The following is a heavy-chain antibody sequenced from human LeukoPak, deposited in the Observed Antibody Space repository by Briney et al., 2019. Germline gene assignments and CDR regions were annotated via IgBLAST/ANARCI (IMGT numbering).Heavy chain of an antibody. CDR2: INADNGNT. CDR3: ARHPHNWNYVYNYYYGMDV. J-gene: IGHJ6*02. D-gene: IGHD1-7*01. V-gene: IGHV1-3*01. CDR1: GYTFTSYA. Sequence: GASVKVSCKASGYTFTSYAMHWVRQAPGQRLEWMGWINADNGNTKYSQKFQGRVTFTRDTSASTAYMELSSLRSEDTAVYYCARHPHNWNYVYNYYYGMDVWGQGTTVTVSS.